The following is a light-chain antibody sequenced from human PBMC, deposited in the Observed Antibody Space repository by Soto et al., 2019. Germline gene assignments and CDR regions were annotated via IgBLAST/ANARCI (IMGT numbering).Light chain of an antibody. CDR3: QQVNNYPLT. CDR2: AAS. CDR1: QGISSY. V-gene: IGKV1-9*01. J-gene: IGKJ4*01. Sequence: DIQLTQSPSFLSASVGDRVTITCRASQGISSYLAWYQQKPGKAPKLLIYAASTFQSGVPSRFSGSVSGTDFTLTIRSLQPEDFATYYCQQVNNYPLTFGGGTKVEIK.